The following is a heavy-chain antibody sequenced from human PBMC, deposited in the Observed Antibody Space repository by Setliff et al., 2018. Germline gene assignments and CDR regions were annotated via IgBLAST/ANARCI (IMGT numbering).Heavy chain of an antibody. CDR1: GGTFSDYY. D-gene: IGHD6-6*01. V-gene: IGHV4-34*01. CDR2: INHSGTT. J-gene: IGHJ5*02. Sequence: SETLSLTCSAYGGTFSDYYWTWIRQSPGKVLEWIGEINHSGTTNYNPSLKSRVTISVDTSKNQFSLTMSSVSAADAAVYYCARGRNVAARLLDTWGQGSRVTVSS. CDR3: ARGRNVAARLLDT.